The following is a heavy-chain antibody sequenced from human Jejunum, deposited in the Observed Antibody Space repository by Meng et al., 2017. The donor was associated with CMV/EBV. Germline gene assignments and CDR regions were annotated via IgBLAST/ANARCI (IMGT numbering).Heavy chain of an antibody. CDR3: ARIDYSNYYG. CDR1: GFTLGSYE. Sequence: CGASGFTLGSYERNWVRQAPGKGLEWVSYICDSGRTIYYADSVRGRFTISRDNAKNSLYLQMNSLRTEDTAVYYCARIDYSNYYGWGQGTLVTVSS. D-gene: IGHD4-11*01. J-gene: IGHJ4*02. V-gene: IGHV3-48*03. CDR2: ICDSGRTI.